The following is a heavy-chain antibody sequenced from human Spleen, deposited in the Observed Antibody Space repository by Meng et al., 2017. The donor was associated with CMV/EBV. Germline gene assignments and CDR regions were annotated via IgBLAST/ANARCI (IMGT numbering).Heavy chain of an antibody. Sequence: ASVKVSCKASGYTFTDYYVNWVRQAPGQGLEWMGSINPKNGGTHYAQKFQGRVTMTRDTSIITAYMELSSLGSDDTAVYYCARAHYDILAGYSDYFDYWGQGTLVTSPQ. D-gene: IGHD3-9*01. J-gene: IGHJ4*02. CDR1: GYTFTDYY. CDR3: ARAHYDILAGYSDYFDY. CDR2: INPKNGGT. V-gene: IGHV1-2*02.